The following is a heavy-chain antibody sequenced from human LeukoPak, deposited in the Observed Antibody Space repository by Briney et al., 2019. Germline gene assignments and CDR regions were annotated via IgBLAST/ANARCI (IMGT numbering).Heavy chain of an antibody. CDR3: ARESGYYGSGFDP. D-gene: IGHD3-10*01. Sequence: GGSLRLSCAASGFTFSSYWMHWVRQAPGKGLVWVSRIKSDGSSTNYADSVKGRFNISRDNAKNALYLQMNSLRAEDTAVYYCARESGYYGSGFDPWGQGTLVTVSS. CDR2: IKSDGSST. J-gene: IGHJ5*02. CDR1: GFTFSSYW. V-gene: IGHV3-74*01.